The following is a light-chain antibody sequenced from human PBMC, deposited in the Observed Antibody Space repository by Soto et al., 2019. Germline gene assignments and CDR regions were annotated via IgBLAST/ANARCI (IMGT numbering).Light chain of an antibody. CDR2: GAS. J-gene: IGKJ1*01. CDR1: QSISSSY. Sequence: EIVLTQSPGTLSLSPGERATLSCRASQSISSSYLAWYQQKPGQAPRLLVYGASSRATGIPDRFSGSGSGKDFTLTISRLEPEDFALYYCQQYSSTFWTFGQGTKVDIK. V-gene: IGKV3-20*01. CDR3: QQYSSTFWT.